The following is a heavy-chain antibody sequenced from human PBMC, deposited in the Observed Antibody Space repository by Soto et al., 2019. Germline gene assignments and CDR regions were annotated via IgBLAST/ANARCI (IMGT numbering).Heavy chain of an antibody. J-gene: IGHJ4*02. CDR1: GYTFTSYG. V-gene: IGHV1-18*01. CDR2: ISAYNGNT. CDR3: ARSFFGVVIIPFDY. D-gene: IGHD3-3*01. Sequence: GASVKVSCKASGYTFTSYGISWVRQAPGQGLEWMGWISAYNGNTNYAQKLQGRVTMTTDTSTSTAYMELRSLRSDDTAVYYCARSFFGVVIIPFDYWGQGTLVTVSS.